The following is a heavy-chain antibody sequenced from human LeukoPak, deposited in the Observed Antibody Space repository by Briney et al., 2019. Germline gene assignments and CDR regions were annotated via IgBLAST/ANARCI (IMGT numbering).Heavy chain of an antibody. J-gene: IGHJ4*02. CDR3: ARTSKAAVTNY. CDR2: IYYSGST. D-gene: IGHD6-13*01. CDR1: GGSISSYY. V-gene: IGHV4-59*01. Sequence: SETLSLTCTVSGGSISSYYWSWIRQPPGKGLEWIGYIYYSGSTNYNPSLKSRVTISVDTSKNQFSLKLSSVTAADTAVYYCARTSKAAVTNYWGQGTLVTVSS.